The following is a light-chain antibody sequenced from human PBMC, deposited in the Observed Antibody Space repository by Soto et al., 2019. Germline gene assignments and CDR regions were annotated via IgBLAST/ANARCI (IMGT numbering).Light chain of an antibody. Sequence: EVVLTQSTATLSVSPGERATLSCRASQSVSINLAWYQQKPGQAPRLLIYDASNRATGIPARFSGSGSGTDFTLTISSVESEDFAVYYCQQRSNFITFGQGTRLEIK. V-gene: IGKV3-11*01. CDR1: QSVSIN. CDR3: QQRSNFIT. CDR2: DAS. J-gene: IGKJ5*01.